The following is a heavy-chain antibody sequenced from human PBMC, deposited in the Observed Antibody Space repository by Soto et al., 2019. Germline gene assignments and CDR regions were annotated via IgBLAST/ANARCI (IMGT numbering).Heavy chain of an antibody. V-gene: IGHV1-18*04. CDR1: GYPFTSYG. D-gene: IGHD6-13*01. Sequence: QVQLVQSGAEVKKPGASVKVSCKASGYPFTSYGISWVRQAPGQGPEWMGWIRPYNGNTQSTQEFQGRVTMTTDTATTTVYMELRNLRSDDTAVYYCARKGANTWYGGAHDYWGQGTLVTVSS. J-gene: IGHJ4*02. CDR3: ARKGANTWYGGAHDY. CDR2: IRPYNGNT.